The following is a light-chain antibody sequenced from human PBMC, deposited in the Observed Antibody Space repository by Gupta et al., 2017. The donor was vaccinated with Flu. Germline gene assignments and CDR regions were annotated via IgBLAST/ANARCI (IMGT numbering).Light chain of an antibody. CDR2: LNSDGSH. CDR1: SGHSSYA. V-gene: IGLV4-69*01. CDR3: QTWGTGIRV. J-gene: IGLJ3*02. Sequence: QLVLTLSPSASASLGASVKLTCTLSSGHSSYAFAWHQQQPEKGPRYLMKLNSDGSHSKGDGIPDRFSGSSSGAERYLTISSLQSEDEADYYCQTWGTGIRVFGGGTKLTVL.